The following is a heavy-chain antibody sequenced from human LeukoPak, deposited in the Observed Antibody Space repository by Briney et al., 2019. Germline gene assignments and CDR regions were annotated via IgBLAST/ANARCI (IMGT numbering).Heavy chain of an antibody. Sequence: GGSLRLSCAASGFTFSSYSMNWVRQAPGKGLEWVSYISSSSSTIYYADSVKGRFTISRDNAKNSLYLQMNSLRAEDTAVYFCARGWGNGWYDYWGQGTLVTVSS. J-gene: IGHJ4*02. CDR1: GFTFSSYS. CDR3: ARGWGNGWYDY. D-gene: IGHD6-19*01. CDR2: ISSSSSTI. V-gene: IGHV3-48*01.